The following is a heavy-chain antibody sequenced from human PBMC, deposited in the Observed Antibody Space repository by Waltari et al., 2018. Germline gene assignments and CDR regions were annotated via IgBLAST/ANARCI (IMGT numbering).Heavy chain of an antibody. Sequence: QVQLVQSGAEVKKPGASVKVSCKASGYTFTGYYLHWVRQAPGQGLEWMGWINPNSGGTNYAQKFQGRVTMTRDTSISTAYMELSRLRSDDTAVYYCARESRHIVVVIGWFDPWGQGTLVTVSS. CDR1: GYTFTGYY. V-gene: IGHV1-2*02. CDR3: ARESRHIVVVIGWFDP. J-gene: IGHJ5*02. CDR2: INPNSGGT. D-gene: IGHD2-21*01.